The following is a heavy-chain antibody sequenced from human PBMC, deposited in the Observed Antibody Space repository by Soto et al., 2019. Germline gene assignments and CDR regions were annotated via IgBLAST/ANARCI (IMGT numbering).Heavy chain of an antibody. CDR1: GGSISSYY. Sequence: SETLSLTCSVSGGSISSYYWSWIRQPPGKGLEWIAYIYFSGSTSYNPSLKSRVSISLDTSKNQFSLKLSSVTAADTAVYYCARTYDGSGPNSGGYGFDIWGQGTMVT. CDR2: IYFSGST. D-gene: IGHD3-22*01. CDR3: ARTYDGSGPNSGGYGFDI. J-gene: IGHJ3*02. V-gene: IGHV4-59*01.